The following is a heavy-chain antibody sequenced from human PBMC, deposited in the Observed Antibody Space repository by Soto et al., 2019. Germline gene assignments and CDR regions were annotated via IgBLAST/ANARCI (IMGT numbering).Heavy chain of an antibody. D-gene: IGHD3-3*01. J-gene: IGHJ4*02. V-gene: IGHV3-23*01. CDR1: GFTFSSYA. CDR3: AKEMGYYITNTKVDY. CDR2: ISGSGGST. Sequence: VQLLESGGGLVQPGGSLRLSCAASGFTFSSYAMSWVRQAPGKGLEWVSAISGSGGSTYYADSVKGRFIISRDNSKNTLYLEINSLRAEDTAVYYCAKEMGYYITNTKVDYWGQGTLVTVSS.